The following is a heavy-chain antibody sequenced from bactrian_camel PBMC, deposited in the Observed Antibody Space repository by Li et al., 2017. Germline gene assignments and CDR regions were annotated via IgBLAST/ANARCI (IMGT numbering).Heavy chain of an antibody. J-gene: IGHJ4*01. Sequence: HVQLVESGGGSVQAGGSLTLSCAASFESPDTNCMGWLRQAPAKEREVVAVIARIGTTAYADSAKGRFSITHDKAKKTLFLEMRSLKEDDSATYICAAEMYGGCRLEGGWGYYGQGTQVTVS. D-gene: IGHD2*01. CDR1: FESPDTNC. CDR2: IARIGTT. V-gene: IGHV3S53*01.